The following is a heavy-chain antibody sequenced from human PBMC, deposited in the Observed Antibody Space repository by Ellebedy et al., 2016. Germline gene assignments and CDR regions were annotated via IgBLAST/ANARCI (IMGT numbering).Heavy chain of an antibody. CDR2: IYNNGKT. D-gene: IGHD3-16*01. J-gene: IGHJ4*02. Sequence: SETLSLXXTVSGGSINTYYWSWIRRAPGKGLEWIANIYNNGKTSYNAALKSRVTISTDTSTNQVSLRLTSVTAADTAVYYCARPVGFGGVINYFDSWGQGILVTVSS. CDR3: ARPVGFGGVINYFDS. CDR1: GGSINTYY. V-gene: IGHV4-59*03.